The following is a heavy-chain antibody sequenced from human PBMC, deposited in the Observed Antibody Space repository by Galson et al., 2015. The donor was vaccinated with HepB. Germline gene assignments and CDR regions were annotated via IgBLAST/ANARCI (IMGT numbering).Heavy chain of an antibody. D-gene: IGHD2-2*02. V-gene: IGHV3-23*01. J-gene: IGHJ1*01. CDR3: AMGREPDGIEYFQD. Sequence: SLRLSCAASGITFNNYIMNWVRQAPGKGLEWVSAISGSGGRTYYADSVRGRFTISRDNSKNTLYLQMNSLRAEDTAVYHCAMGREPDGIEYFQDWGQGTLVIVSS. CDR1: GITFNNYI. CDR2: ISGSGGRT.